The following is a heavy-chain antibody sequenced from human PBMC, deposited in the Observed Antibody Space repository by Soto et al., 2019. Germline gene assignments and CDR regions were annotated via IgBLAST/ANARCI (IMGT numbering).Heavy chain of an antibody. V-gene: IGHV3-23*01. J-gene: IGHJ4*02. Sequence: VGSLRLSCATSGLTFSNYAMSWVRQAPGGGLEWVSSMSGSSSTTYYADSVRGRFTISRDRSKNTLYLQMSSLRAEDTALYYCAKNQERELPRVIDFWGQGTLVTV. CDR1: GLTFSNYA. D-gene: IGHD1-7*01. CDR2: MSGSSSTT. CDR3: AKNQERELPRVIDF.